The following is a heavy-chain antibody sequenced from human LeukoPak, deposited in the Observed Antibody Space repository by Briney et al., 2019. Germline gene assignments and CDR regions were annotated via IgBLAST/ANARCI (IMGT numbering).Heavy chain of an antibody. CDR2: INSDGSST. V-gene: IGHV3-74*01. J-gene: IGHJ4*02. CDR3: AHLLFSPYCGGDCYAATSDY. Sequence: PGGSLRLSCAASGFTFSSYWMHWVRQAPGKGLVWVSPINSDGSSTSYADSVKGRFTISRDNAKNTLYLQMNSLRAEDTAVYYCAHLLFSPYCGGDCYAATSDYWGQGTLVTVSS. CDR1: GFTFSSYW. D-gene: IGHD2-21*02.